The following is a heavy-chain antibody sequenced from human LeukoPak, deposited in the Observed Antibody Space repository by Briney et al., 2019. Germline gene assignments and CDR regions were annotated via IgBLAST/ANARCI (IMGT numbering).Heavy chain of an antibody. CDR1: GFTVSSNY. CDR3: ARGLGYWSSTSCYYYYYYMDV. CDR2: IYSGGST. Sequence: PGGSLRLSCAASGFTVSSNYMSWVRQAPGKGLEWVSVIYSGGSTYYADSVKGRFTISRDNSKNTLYLQMNSLRAEDTAVYYCARGLGYWSSTSCYYYYYYMDVWGKGTTVTVSS. J-gene: IGHJ6*03. V-gene: IGHV3-53*01. D-gene: IGHD2-2*01.